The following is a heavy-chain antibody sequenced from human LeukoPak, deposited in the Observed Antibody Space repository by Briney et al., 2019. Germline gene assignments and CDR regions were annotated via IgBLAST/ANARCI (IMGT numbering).Heavy chain of an antibody. CDR1: GYTFTGYY. V-gene: IGHV1-2*02. CDR3: ARESGLRGGGFDP. J-gene: IGHJ5*02. D-gene: IGHD5-12*01. Sequence: ASVKVSCKASGYTFTGYYMHWVRQAPGQGLEWMGWINPNSAGTNYAQNLQGRVTMTRDTSINTAYMELSRLKSDDTAIYYCARESGLRGGGFDPWGQGTLVTVSS. CDR2: INPNSAGT.